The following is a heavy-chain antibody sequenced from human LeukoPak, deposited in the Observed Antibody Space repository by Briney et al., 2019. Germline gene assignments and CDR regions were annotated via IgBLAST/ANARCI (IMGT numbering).Heavy chain of an antibody. CDR1: GFTVSSNY. J-gene: IGHJ3*02. CDR3: ARDTVRGDYWNDAFDI. Sequence: GGSLRLSCAASGFTVSSNYMSWVRQAPGKGLEWVSVIYSGGSTYYADSVKGRFTISRDNSKNTLYLQMNSLRAEDTAVYYCARDTVRGDYWNDAFDIWGQGTMVTVSS. D-gene: IGHD3-10*01. CDR2: IYSGGST. V-gene: IGHV3-66*01.